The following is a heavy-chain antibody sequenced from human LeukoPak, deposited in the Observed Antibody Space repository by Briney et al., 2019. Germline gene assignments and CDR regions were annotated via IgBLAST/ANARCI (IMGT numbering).Heavy chain of an antibody. CDR2: IYYSGST. Sequence: SETLSLTCTVSGGSISSYYWSWIRQPPGKGLEWIGYIYYSGSTNYNPSLKSRVTISVDTSKNQFSLKLSSVTAADTAMYYCAGGASYTSTSYFFDYWGQGILVTVSP. D-gene: IGHD6-13*01. V-gene: IGHV4-59*01. J-gene: IGHJ4*02. CDR1: GGSISSYY. CDR3: AGGASYTSTSYFFDY.